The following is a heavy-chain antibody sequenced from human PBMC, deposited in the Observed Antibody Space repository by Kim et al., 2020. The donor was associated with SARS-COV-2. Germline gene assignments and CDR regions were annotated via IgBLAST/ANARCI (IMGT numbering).Heavy chain of an antibody. D-gene: IGHD2-2*01. V-gene: IGHV3-15*01. CDR2: IRSKTEGGTT. J-gene: IGHJ5*01. Sequence: GGYLRLSCAASGFSFSNAWMSWVRQAPGKGLEWVGRIRSKTEGGTTDYAAPVKGRFTISRDDSKNTLYLQMNTLKIEDTAVYYCTAAISYCSSTFCYFASWGQGTLVTVSS. CDR1: GFSFSNAW. CDR3: TAAISYCSSTFCYFAS.